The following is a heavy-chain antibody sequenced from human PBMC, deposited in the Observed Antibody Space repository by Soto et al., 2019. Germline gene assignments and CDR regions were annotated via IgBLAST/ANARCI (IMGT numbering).Heavy chain of an antibody. CDR1: GFTFSNAW. J-gene: IGHJ4*02. V-gene: IGHV3-15*07. D-gene: IGHD3-3*01. Sequence: EVQLVESGGGLVKPGGYLRLSCAASGFTFSNAWMNWVRQAPGKGLEWVGRIKSKTDGGTTDYAAPVKGRFTISRDDSKNTLYLQMNSLKTEDTAVYYCTTCRNGYDFWSSFYWGQGTLVTVSS. CDR3: TTCRNGYDFWSSFY. CDR2: IKSKTDGGTT.